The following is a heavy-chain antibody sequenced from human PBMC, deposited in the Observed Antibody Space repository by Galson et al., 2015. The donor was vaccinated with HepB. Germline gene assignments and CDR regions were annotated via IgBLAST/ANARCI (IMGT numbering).Heavy chain of an antibody. D-gene: IGHD1-26*01. V-gene: IGHV3-48*01. Sequence: SLRLSCAASGFTFSSYTMNWVRQAPGKGLEWISYISTTSDNKFSAASVKGRFIISRDNAKNLLYLQMNSLRAEDTAVYYCTRIALSGSYWYFDHWGQGSLVTVSS. J-gene: IGHJ4*02. CDR2: ISTTSDNK. CDR3: TRIALSGSYWYFDH. CDR1: GFTFSSYT.